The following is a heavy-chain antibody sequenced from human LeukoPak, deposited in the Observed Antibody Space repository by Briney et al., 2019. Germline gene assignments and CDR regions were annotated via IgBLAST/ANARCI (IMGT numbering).Heavy chain of an antibody. Sequence: PGGSLRLSCVASGFTFSNYGMHWVRQAPGKGLEWVAFMRYDGSTKYYADSVKGRFTISRDNSKNTLSLQMDSLRPDDTAVYYCAEGYCVGTSCYSGLDWGQGTLVTVSS. J-gene: IGHJ4*02. D-gene: IGHD2-2*01. CDR1: GFTFSNYG. CDR2: MRYDGSTK. V-gene: IGHV3-30*02. CDR3: AEGYCVGTSCYSGLD.